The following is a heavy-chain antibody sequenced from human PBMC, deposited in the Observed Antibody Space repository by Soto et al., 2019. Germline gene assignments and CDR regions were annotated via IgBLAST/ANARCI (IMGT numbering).Heavy chain of an antibody. D-gene: IGHD3-9*01. CDR2: IYHSGST. Sequence: QVQLQESGPGLVQPSGTLSLTCAVSGGSIISSNWWNWVRQPPGKGLEWIGEIYHSGSTYYKPSLKSRVAMSVDTSKIQFSLKLTSATAADTAVYYCARRDWSGSTSHFYFDYWGQGVLVTVSS. J-gene: IGHJ4*02. CDR1: GGSIISSNW. CDR3: ARRDWSGSTSHFYFDY. V-gene: IGHV4-4*02.